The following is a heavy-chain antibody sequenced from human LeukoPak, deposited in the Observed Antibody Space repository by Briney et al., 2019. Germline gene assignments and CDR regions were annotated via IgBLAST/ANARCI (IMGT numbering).Heavy chain of an antibody. CDR2: VYYSGST. D-gene: IGHD3-10*01. J-gene: IGHJ4*02. Sequence: SETLSLTCTVSGGSISNYFWNWIQQPPGKGLEWLGCVYYSGSTKYNPSLKSRVTILLDTSKNEFSLRLSSVTAADTAVYYCARNYPPDYWGQGTLVTVSS. CDR1: GGSISNYF. CDR3: ARNYPPDY. V-gene: IGHV4-59*01.